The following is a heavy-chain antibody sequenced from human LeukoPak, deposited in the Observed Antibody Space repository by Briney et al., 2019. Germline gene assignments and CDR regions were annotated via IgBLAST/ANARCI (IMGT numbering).Heavy chain of an antibody. CDR3: ARESRGAAAWVRNDAFDI. V-gene: IGHV3-21*01. CDR1: GFTFSSYS. D-gene: IGHD6-13*01. J-gene: IGHJ3*02. Sequence: SGGSLRLSCAASGFTFSSYSMNWVRQAPGKGLEWVSSISSSSSYIYYADSVKGRFTISRDNAKNSLYLQMNSLRAEDTAVYYCARESRGAAAWVRNDAFDIWGQGTMVTVSS. CDR2: ISSSSSYI.